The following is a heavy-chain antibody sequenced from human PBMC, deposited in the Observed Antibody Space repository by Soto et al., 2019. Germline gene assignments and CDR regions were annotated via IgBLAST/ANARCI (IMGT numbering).Heavy chain of an antibody. V-gene: IGHV1-69*13. CDR3: ARAPYYYDSSGYYFDY. CDR1: GGTFSSYA. CDR2: IIPIFGTA. J-gene: IGHJ4*02. D-gene: IGHD3-22*01. Sequence: SVKVSCKASGGTFSSYAISWVRQAPGQGLEWMGGIIPIFGTANYAQKFQGRVTITADESTSTAYMELSSLRSEDTAVYYCARAPYYYDSSGYYFDYWGQGTLVTVSS.